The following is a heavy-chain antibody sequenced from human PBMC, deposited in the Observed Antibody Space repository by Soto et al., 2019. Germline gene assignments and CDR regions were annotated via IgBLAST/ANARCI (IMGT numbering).Heavy chain of an antibody. CDR3: AEDGSSSWQDPYYYYGMDV. CDR2: ISSSSSST. D-gene: IGHD6-13*01. V-gene: IGHV3-48*01. J-gene: IGHJ6*02. CDR1: GFTFSSYS. Sequence: HPGGSLRLSCAASGFTFSSYSMNWVRQAPGKGLEWVSYISSSSSSTYYADSVKGRFTISRDNSKNTLYLQMNSLRAEDTAVYYCAEDGSSSWQDPYYYYGMDVWGQGTTVTVSS.